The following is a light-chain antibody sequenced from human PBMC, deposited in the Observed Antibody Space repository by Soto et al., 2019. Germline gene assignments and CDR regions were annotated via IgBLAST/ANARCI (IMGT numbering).Light chain of an antibody. Sequence: DIQMTQSPSSLSASVGDGVTITCRASQSISSYVSWYQQKAVKAPKLLIYAASRLQSGVPSRFSGSRSGTDFTLTISSLQPEDFATYYCQQCYSRVTFGQWTKVEIK. J-gene: IGKJ1*01. CDR2: AAS. CDR1: QSISSY. V-gene: IGKV1-39*01. CDR3: QQCYSRVT.